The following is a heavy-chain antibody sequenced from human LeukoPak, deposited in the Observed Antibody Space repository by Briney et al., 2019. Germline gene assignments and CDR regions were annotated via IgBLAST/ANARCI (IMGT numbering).Heavy chain of an antibody. J-gene: IGHJ4*02. CDR1: GGSISSYY. CDR3: ARLALGYCSGGTCPYYFDH. Sequence: PSETLSLTCTVSGGSISSYYRSWIRQPPGKGLEWIAYGDYSGSTRYNPSLESRVTISVDTSKNQFSLKLTSVTAADSAVYYCARLALGYCSGGTCPYYFDHWGQGTLVTVSS. D-gene: IGHD2-15*01. V-gene: IGHV4-59*01. CDR2: GDYSGST.